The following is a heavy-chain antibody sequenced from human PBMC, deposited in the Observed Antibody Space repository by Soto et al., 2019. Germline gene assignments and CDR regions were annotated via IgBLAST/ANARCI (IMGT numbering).Heavy chain of an antibody. V-gene: IGHV2-26*01. Sequence: QVTLKASGPVLVKPTETLTLTCTVSGFSLSNARMGVSWIRQPPGKALEWLAHIFSNDEKSYSTSLKSRLTISKDTSKSQVVLTMTNMDPVDTATYYCARIPFYQSSSGPEYYCYGMDVWGQGTTVTVSS. CDR3: ARIPFYQSSSGPEYYCYGMDV. CDR2: IFSNDEK. D-gene: IGHD6-13*01. J-gene: IGHJ6*02. CDR1: GFSLSNARMG.